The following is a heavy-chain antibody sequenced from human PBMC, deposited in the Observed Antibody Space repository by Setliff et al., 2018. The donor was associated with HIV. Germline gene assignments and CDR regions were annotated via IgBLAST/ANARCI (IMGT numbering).Heavy chain of an antibody. J-gene: IGHJ5*02. Sequence: LRLSCAASGFTFSSYEMNWVRQAPGKGLEWVSYISSSGSTIYYADSVKGRFTISRDNAKNSLYLQMNSLRAEDTAVYYCARERVLETYYNLWSGSDHWFDPWGQGTLVTVSS. CDR2: ISSSGSTI. V-gene: IGHV3-48*03. CDR1: GFTFSSYE. D-gene: IGHD3-3*01. CDR3: ARERVLETYYNLWSGSDHWFDP.